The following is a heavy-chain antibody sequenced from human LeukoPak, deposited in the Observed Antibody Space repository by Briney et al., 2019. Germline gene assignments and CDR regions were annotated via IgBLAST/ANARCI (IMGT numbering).Heavy chain of an antibody. D-gene: IGHD3-10*01. V-gene: IGHV3-7*01. J-gene: IGHJ5*02. CDR3: ARDLTVGLSGKSQTWFAP. Sequence: QPGGSLRLSCAASGFTFRSYAMHWVRQAPGKGLEWVANIKQDGSEKYYVDSVKGRFTISRDNAKNSLYLQMNSLRAEDTSGYYFARDLTVGLSGKSQTWFAPWGQGTLVTVSS. CDR1: GFTFRSYA. CDR2: IKQDGSEK.